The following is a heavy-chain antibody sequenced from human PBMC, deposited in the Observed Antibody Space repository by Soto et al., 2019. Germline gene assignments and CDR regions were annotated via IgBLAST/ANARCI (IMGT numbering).Heavy chain of an antibody. CDR1: GFTFSSYA. CDR3: ATSPADRGWFSYFDY. J-gene: IGHJ4*02. Sequence: GGSLRLSCAASGFTFSSYAMSWVRQAPGKGLEWVSVIYGGGTRYYAESVKGRFIISSDNSKSTVYLQMNSLRAKDTGIYYCATSPADRGWFSYFDYWGQGTLVTVSS. D-gene: IGHD3-10*01. V-gene: IGHV3-66*01. CDR2: IYGGGTR.